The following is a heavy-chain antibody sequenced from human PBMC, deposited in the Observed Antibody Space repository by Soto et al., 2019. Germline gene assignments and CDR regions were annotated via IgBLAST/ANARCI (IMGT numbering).Heavy chain of an antibody. J-gene: IGHJ4*02. V-gene: IGHV3-33*01. Sequence: QVQLVESGGGVVQPGRSLRLSCAASGFTFSSYGMHWVRQAPGKGLEWVAVIWYDGSNKYYADSVKGRFTISRDNSKNPLYTKKKTRRAEKRAVYYGARGKKKRGPKTGEGPFDSGGQGPLVPVSS. CDR1: GFTFSSYG. CDR3: ARGKKKRGPKTGEGPFDS. D-gene: IGHD3-16*01. CDR2: IWYDGSNK.